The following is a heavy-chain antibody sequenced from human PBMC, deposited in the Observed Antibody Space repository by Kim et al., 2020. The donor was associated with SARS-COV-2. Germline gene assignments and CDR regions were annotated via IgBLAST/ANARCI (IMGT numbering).Heavy chain of an antibody. CDR1: GGSLSGYY. Sequence: SETLSLTCSVYGGSLSGYYWTWIRQPPGKGLEWIGEIQNSGSIIYNPSLKSRVTISGDTSKNQFSLKLSSVTAADTAVYYCARHLMYWGQGTLVTVSS. V-gene: IGHV4-34*01. D-gene: IGHD2-8*01. J-gene: IGHJ4*02. CDR3: ARHLMY. CDR2: IQNSGSI.